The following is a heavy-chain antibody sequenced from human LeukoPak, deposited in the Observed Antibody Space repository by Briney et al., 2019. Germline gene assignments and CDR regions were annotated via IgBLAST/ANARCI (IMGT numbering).Heavy chain of an antibody. V-gene: IGHV3-74*01. J-gene: IGHJ4*02. CDR1: GFTFSSYW. D-gene: IGHD3-10*01. CDR2: IYSDGSST. CDR3: ARALDGSGSRSFDY. Sequence: GGSLRLSCAASGFTFSSYWMHWVRQAPGKGLVWVSRIYSDGSSTNYADSVKGRFAISRDNSKNTLYLQMNSLRAEDTAVYYCARALDGSGSRSFDYWGQGTLVTVSS.